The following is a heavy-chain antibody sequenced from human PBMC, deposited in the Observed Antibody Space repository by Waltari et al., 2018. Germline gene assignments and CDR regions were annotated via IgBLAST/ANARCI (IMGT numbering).Heavy chain of an antibody. D-gene: IGHD2-21*01. V-gene: IGHV1-69*10. CDR1: GGPFSRYP. CDR3: ERVSGCGPNGFDH. Sequence: VQLVQSGAVVTTPGSSVTVPCRASGGPFSRYPISWVRPAPAQGLEWVVVFITSGSRANNYQTFHGRVPITADKDTSTAYMELSSIRSEDTAVYYYERVSGCGPNGFDHWGQGTLVTVSS. CDR2: FITSGSRA. J-gene: IGHJ5*02.